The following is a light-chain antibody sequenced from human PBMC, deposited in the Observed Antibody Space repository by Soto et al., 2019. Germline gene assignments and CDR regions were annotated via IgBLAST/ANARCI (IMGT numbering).Light chain of an antibody. Sequence: DTVMTQSPATLSVSPGERATLSCRASQSISSNLAWYQQRPGQAPRLLMFRTSTRATGVPARFSGSGSGTEFNITISSLQSEDFAVYYCQQYNNWPRTFGQGTKVDIK. V-gene: IGKV3-15*01. J-gene: IGKJ1*01. CDR2: RTS. CDR3: QQYNNWPRT. CDR1: QSISSN.